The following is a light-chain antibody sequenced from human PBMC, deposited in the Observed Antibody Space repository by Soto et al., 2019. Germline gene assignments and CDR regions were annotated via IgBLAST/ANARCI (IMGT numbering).Light chain of an antibody. J-gene: IGKJ5*01. V-gene: IGKV3-15*01. CDR2: DTS. CDR3: QQYGSSQIT. Sequence: MSQSPGTLSVTVGERATLSCRASQSVSIHLAWYQRKPGQAPRLLIYDTSTRATGIPARFSGSGSGTEFTLTISSRQSEDFAVYYCQQYGSSQITFGQRRRL. CDR1: QSVSIH.